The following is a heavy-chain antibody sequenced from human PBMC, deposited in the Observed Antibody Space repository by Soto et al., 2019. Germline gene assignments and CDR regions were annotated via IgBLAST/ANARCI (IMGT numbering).Heavy chain of an antibody. CDR3: ARGVAARSPVDT. Sequence: QVQLVQSGAEVKKPGASVKVFCETSGDTFSSSYLHWVRQAPGQGLEWMGIINPTGGSARYAQKFQGRVTMSRDTSTGTAYMELRSLRSEDTAVYYCARGVAARSPVDTWGQGTLVTVSS. J-gene: IGHJ5*02. D-gene: IGHD2-15*01. CDR2: INPTGGSA. CDR1: GDTFSSSY. V-gene: IGHV1-46*01.